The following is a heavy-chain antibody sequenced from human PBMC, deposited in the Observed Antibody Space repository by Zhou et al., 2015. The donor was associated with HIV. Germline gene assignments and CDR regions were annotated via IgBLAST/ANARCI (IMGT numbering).Heavy chain of an antibody. Sequence: EVRLVESGGNLVQPGRSLRLSCAASGFNFLDYAMHWVRHAPGKGLEWVSGISWNGAGQGYADSVKGRFTISRDNARNSLYLQMNSLITEDTAIYYCAKEGLWFGGQMGYWGQGTLVTVSS. CDR3: AKEGLWFGGQMGY. D-gene: IGHD3-10*01. CDR1: GFNFLDYA. J-gene: IGHJ4*02. V-gene: IGHV3-9*01. CDR2: ISWNGAGQ.